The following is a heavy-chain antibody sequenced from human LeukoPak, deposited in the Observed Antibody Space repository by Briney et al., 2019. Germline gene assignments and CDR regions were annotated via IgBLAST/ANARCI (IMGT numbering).Heavy chain of an antibody. Sequence: PSQALSLTCTVSGGSISSGDYYWSWIRQPPGKGLEWIGYIYYSGSTYYNPSLKSRVTIPVDTSKNQFSLKLSSVTAADTAVYYCARDHGLGGGFDYWGQGTLVTVSS. CDR2: IYYSGST. D-gene: IGHD2-2*03. CDR3: ARDHGLGGGFDY. J-gene: IGHJ4*02. V-gene: IGHV4-30-4*08. CDR1: GGSISSGDYY.